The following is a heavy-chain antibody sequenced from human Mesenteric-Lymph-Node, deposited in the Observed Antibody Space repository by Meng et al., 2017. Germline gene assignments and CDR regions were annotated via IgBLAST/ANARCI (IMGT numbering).Heavy chain of an antibody. CDR2: ISSDGTTT. CDR1: GFTFSSYW. Sequence: VVWVVGDLVHTGWSMRLSCAASGFTFSSYWMQWVRSDPGMVLLWVSRISSDGTTTNSADSVQGRFTISRDNAKNTLYLQMNSPRAEDTAVYYCARDWGSMGYWGQGTLVTVSS. V-gene: IGHV3-74*01. J-gene: IGHJ4*02. D-gene: IGHD2/OR15-2a*01. CDR3: ARDWGSMGY.